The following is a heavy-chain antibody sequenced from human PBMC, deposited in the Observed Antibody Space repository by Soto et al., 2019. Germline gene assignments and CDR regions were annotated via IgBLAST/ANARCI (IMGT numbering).Heavy chain of an antibody. Sequence: SETLSLTCTVSCGSITGGSISSTTYYWGWMRQPPGKGLEWIASFFIGGNTYYNPSLKSRATISVDTSKNQFSLKLSSVTAADTAVYYCARDITGTTSVHSRWGRHNDAFDIWGQGTMVTVSS. CDR3: ARDITGTTSVHSRWGRHNDAFDI. J-gene: IGHJ3*02. V-gene: IGHV4-39*07. CDR2: FFIGGNT. D-gene: IGHD1-20*01. CDR1: CGSITGGSISSTTYY.